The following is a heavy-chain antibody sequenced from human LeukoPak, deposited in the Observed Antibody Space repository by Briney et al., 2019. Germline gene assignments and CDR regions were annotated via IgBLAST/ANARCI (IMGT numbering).Heavy chain of an antibody. J-gene: IGHJ4*02. CDR3: ARALPGGYSYATDY. Sequence: GGSLRLSCATSGCTFSSYWMHWVRQAPGKGLVWVSRIDGDGSTTSYAGSVKGRFTISRDNAKNTLYLQMNSLRAEDTAVYYCARALPGGYSYATDYWGQGTLVTVSS. D-gene: IGHD5-18*01. CDR1: GCTFSSYW. V-gene: IGHV3-74*01. CDR2: IDGDGSTT.